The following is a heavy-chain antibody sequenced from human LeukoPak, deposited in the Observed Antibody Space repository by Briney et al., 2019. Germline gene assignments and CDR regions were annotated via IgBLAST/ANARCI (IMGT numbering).Heavy chain of an antibody. J-gene: IGHJ4*02. CDR1: GGSISDYY. D-gene: IGHD5-24*01. Sequence: PSETLSLTCTVSGGSISDYYWSWIRQPPGRGLEWIGYIYYSGSTNYNPSLKSRVTISVDTSKNQFSLKLGSVTAADTAVYYCARKDGYYDFDCWGQGTLVTVSS. CDR2: IYYSGST. V-gene: IGHV4-59*01. CDR3: ARKDGYYDFDC.